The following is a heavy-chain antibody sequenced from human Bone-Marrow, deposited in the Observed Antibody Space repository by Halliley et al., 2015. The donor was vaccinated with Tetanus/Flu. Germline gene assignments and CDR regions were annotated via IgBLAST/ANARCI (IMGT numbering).Heavy chain of an antibody. V-gene: IGHV3-23*01. CDR1: GFTFSKHA. CDR3: AKDRVIVGASDFDY. CDR2: ISGSGGTT. D-gene: IGHD1-26*01. J-gene: IGHJ4*02. Sequence: SLRLSCAASGFTFSKHAVSWVRRAPGKGLEWVSSISGSGGTTFFADSVRGRFTISRDNSKNTLYLEMNSLRDEDTAVYYCAKDRVIVGASDFDYWGQGTLVTVSS.